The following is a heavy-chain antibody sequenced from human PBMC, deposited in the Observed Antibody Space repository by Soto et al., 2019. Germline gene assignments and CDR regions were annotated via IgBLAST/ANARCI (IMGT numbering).Heavy chain of an antibody. V-gene: IGHV3-30-3*01. Sequence: QVQLVESGGGVVQPGRSLRLSCAASGFTFSSYPMHWVRQAPGKGREWVAVMSNDGITKHYADSVKGRFTISRDNSENALYLQMNRLRAKDTAVYYCASQSQQYYFDYWGQGTLVTVSS. CDR3: ASQSQQYYFDY. CDR1: GFTFSSYP. J-gene: IGHJ4*02. CDR2: MSNDGITK. D-gene: IGHD4-4*01.